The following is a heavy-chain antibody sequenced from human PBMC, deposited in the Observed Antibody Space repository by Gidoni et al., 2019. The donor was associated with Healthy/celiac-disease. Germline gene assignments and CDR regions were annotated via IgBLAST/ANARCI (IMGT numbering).Heavy chain of an antibody. CDR3: ARDSVIAAAGIGWFVP. CDR1: GYTFTSYA. V-gene: IGHV1-3*01. CDR2: INAGNGNT. J-gene: IGHJ5*02. Sequence: QVQLVQSGAEVKKPGASVKVSCKASGYTFTSYAMHWVRQAPGQRLEWMGWINAGNGNTKYSQKCQGRVTITRDTSSSTAYMELSSLRSEDTAVYYCARDSVIAAAGIGWFVPWGQGTLVTVSS. D-gene: IGHD6-13*01.